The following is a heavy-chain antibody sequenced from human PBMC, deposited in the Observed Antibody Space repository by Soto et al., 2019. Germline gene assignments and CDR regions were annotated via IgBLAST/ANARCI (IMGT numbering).Heavy chain of an antibody. J-gene: IGHJ6*03. CDR2: INPSGGST. CDR3: ARDRISTPLYYYYYMDV. V-gene: IGHV1-46*03. Sequence: ASVKVSCKASGYTFTSYYMHWVRQAPGQGLEWMGIINPSGGSTSYAQKFQGRVTMTRDTSTSTVYMELSSLGSEDTAAYYCARDRISTPLYYYYYMDVWGKGTTVTVSS. CDR1: GYTFTSYY.